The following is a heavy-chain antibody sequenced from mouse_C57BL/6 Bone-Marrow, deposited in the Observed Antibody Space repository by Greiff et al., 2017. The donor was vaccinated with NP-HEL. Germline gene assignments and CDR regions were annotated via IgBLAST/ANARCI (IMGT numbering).Heavy chain of an antibody. D-gene: IGHD1-1*01. CDR2: IYPSDSET. CDR3: ARQDTTVDWFAY. CDR1: GYTFTSYW. V-gene: IGHV1-61*01. Sequence: QVQLQQPGAELVRPGSSVKLSCKASGYTFTSYWMAWVKQRPGQGLEWIGNIYPSDSETHYNQKFKDKATLTVDKSSSTAYMQLSSLTSEDSAVYYCARQDTTVDWFAYWGQGTLVTVSA. J-gene: IGHJ3*01.